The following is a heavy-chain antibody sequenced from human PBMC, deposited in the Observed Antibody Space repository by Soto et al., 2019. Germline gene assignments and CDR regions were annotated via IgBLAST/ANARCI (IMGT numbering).Heavy chain of an antibody. CDR1: GYTFTSYG. CDR2: ISAYNGNT. J-gene: IGHJ6*02. Sequence: QVQLVQSGAEVKKPGASVKVSCKASGYTFTSYGISWVRQAPGQGLEWMGWISAYNGNTNYAQKLQGRVTMTTDTSTSTAYMELRSLRSDDTAVYYCARESCGGDCYAYYYYYGMDVWGQGTTVTVSS. V-gene: IGHV1-18*01. D-gene: IGHD2-21*02. CDR3: ARESCGGDCYAYYYYYGMDV.